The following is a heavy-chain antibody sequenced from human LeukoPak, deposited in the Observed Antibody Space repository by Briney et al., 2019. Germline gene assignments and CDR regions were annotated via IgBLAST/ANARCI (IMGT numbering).Heavy chain of an antibody. CDR1: GYTFTGYY. D-gene: IGHD1-26*01. J-gene: IGHJ6*03. V-gene: IGHV1-2*02. CDR3: ARDCGSYPGYYYYYMDV. CDR2: INPNSGGT. Sequence: GASVKVSCKASGYTFTGYYMHWVRQAPGQGLEWMGWINPNSGGTNYAQKFQGRVTMTRDTSISTAYMELSRLRPDDTAVYYCARDCGSYPGYYYYYMDVWGKGTTVTISS.